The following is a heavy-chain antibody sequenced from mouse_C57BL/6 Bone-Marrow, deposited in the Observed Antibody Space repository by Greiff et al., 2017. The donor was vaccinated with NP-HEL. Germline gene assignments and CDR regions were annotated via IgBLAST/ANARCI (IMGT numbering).Heavy chain of an antibody. D-gene: IGHD2-1*01. CDR3: ARSDYGNYDRYFDV. CDR2: INPYNGGP. Sequence: EVQLQQSGPVLVKPGASVKMSCKASGYTFTDYYMNWVKQSHGKSLEWIGVINPYNGGPSYNQKFKGKATLTVDKSSSTAYMELNSLTSEDSAVYYCARSDYGNYDRYFDVWGTGTTVTVSS. V-gene: IGHV1-19*01. CDR1: GYTFTDYY. J-gene: IGHJ1*03.